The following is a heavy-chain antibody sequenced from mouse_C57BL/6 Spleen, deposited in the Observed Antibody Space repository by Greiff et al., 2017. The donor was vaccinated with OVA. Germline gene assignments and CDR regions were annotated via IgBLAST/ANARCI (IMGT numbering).Heavy chain of an antibody. J-gene: IGHJ3*01. CDR2: INPSNGGT. CDR3: ASWGLLRSWCAY. Sequence: VQLQQPGTELVKPGASVKLSCKASGYTFTSSWMHWVKQRPGQGLEWIGNINPSNGGTNYNEKLKSKATLTVDKSSSTAYMQLSSLTSEDSAVYYCASWGLLRSWCAYWGQGTLVTVSA. D-gene: IGHD2-3*01. V-gene: IGHV1-53*01. CDR1: GYTFTSSW.